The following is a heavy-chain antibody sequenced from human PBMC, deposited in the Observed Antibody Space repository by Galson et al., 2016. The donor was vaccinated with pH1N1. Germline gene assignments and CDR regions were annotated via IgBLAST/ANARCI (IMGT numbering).Heavy chain of an antibody. J-gene: IGHJ5*02. D-gene: IGHD5-12*01. Sequence: SVKVSCKVSGYTLTDLSFHWVRQAPGKGLAWMGGFDPDNMERLYAQTFQGRVTMTEDTSTNTAYRELSSLRSEDTAIYYCTIRRWGDSGWDRVGFDPWGQGTLVTVSS. V-gene: IGHV1-24*01. CDR1: GYTLTDLS. CDR3: TIRRWGDSGWDRVGFDP. CDR2: FDPDNMER.